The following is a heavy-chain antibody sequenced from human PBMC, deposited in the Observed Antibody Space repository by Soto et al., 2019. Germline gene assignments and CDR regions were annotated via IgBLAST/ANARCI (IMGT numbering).Heavy chain of an antibody. CDR1: GYTFTGYY. CDR3: ARAEGDDDYGDDAFDI. J-gene: IGHJ3*02. Sequence: SVKVSCKASGYTFTGYYMHWGRQAPVQGLEWMGWINPNSGGTNYAQKFQGRVTMTRDTSISTAYMELRRLRSDDTAVYYCARAEGDDDYGDDAFDIWGQGTMVTVSS. V-gene: IGHV1-2*02. CDR2: INPNSGGT. D-gene: IGHD4-17*01.